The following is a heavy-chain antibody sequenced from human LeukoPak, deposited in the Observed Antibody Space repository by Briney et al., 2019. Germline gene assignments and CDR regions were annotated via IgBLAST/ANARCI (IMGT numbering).Heavy chain of an antibody. D-gene: IGHD3-10*01. Sequence: ASVKVSCKASGYTFTGFCIHWVRQAPGQGLEWMGWLNPNSGGTNYAQNFQGRVTMTRDTSISTRYMQLSRLRSDDTAVYYCARDLDNYSGSGSYYNGDPLFQHWGQGTLVTVSS. V-gene: IGHV1-2*02. CDR2: LNPNSGGT. CDR3: ARDLDNYSGSGSYYNGDPLFQH. J-gene: IGHJ1*01. CDR1: GYTFTGFC.